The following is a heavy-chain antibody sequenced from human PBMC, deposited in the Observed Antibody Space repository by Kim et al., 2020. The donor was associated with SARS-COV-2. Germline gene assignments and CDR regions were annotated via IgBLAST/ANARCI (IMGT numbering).Heavy chain of an antibody. CDR1: GYAFTTYG. CDR3: ARAHDILTGYYPIGWYFDL. Sequence: ASVKVSCKASGYAFTTYGITWVRQAPGQGLEWMGWISAYNGNTNYAQKLQDRVTMTTDTSTSTAYMELRSLRSDDTAVYYCARAHDILTGYYPIGWYFDLWGRGTLVTVSS. V-gene: IGHV1-18*01. D-gene: IGHD3-9*01. J-gene: IGHJ2*01. CDR2: ISAYNGNT.